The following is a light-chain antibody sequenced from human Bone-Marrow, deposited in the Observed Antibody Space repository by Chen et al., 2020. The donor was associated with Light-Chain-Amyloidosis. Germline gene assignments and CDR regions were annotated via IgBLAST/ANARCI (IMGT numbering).Light chain of an antibody. CDR3: SSYTITSTLV. CDR2: EVT. J-gene: IGLJ1*01. V-gene: IGLV2-14*01. Sequence: QSALTQPASVSGSPGQSITISCTGTSSDVGGHNHVSWYQQHPDKAPKLMIYEVTNRPSWVPDRFSGSKSDNTASLTISGLQTEDEADYFCSSYTITSTLVFGSGTRVTVL. CDR1: SSDVGGHNH.